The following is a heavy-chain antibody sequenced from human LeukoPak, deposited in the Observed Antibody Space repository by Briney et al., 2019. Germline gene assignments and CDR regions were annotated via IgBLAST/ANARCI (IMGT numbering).Heavy chain of an antibody. CDR1: GYTLTAYY. CDR3: ARVETGTSEFDP. J-gene: IGHJ5*02. CDR2: INPNIGGT. D-gene: IGHD1-1*01. Sequence: GPTVTLSSPASGYTLTAYYTHWVRQAPGQRLPRMGWINPNIGGTNDAKRFLGRVTTTRDPSISTAYMELSRLRSDDTAVYYCARVETGTSEFDPWGQGTLVTVSS. V-gene: IGHV1-2*02.